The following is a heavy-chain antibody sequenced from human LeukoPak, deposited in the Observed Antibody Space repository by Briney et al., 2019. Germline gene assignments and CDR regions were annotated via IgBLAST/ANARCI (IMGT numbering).Heavy chain of an antibody. D-gene: IGHD3-10*01. V-gene: IGHV7-4-1*02. CDR3: ARGPYYYGSGSDGGPYNWFDP. CDR2: INTNTGNP. CDR1: GYTFTSYA. Sequence: ASVKVSCKASGYTFTSYAMNWVRQAPGQGLEWMGWINTNTGNPTYAQGFTGRFVFSLDTSVSTAYLQISSLKAEDTAVYYCARGPYYYGSGSDGGPYNWFDPWGQGTLVTVSS. J-gene: IGHJ5*02.